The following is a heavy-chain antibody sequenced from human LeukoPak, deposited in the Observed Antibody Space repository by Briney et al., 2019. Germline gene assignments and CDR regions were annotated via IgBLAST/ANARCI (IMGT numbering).Heavy chain of an antibody. Sequence: PSETLSLTCTVSGGSVSSGSYYWSWIRQPPGKGLEWIGYIYYSGSTNYNPSLKSRVTISVDTSKNQFSLKLSSVTAADTAVYYCAQSLGKQHQYDYWGQGILVTVSS. CDR3: AQSLGKQHQYDY. CDR2: IYYSGST. CDR1: GGSVSSGSYY. J-gene: IGHJ4*02. V-gene: IGHV4-61*01. D-gene: IGHD3-16*01.